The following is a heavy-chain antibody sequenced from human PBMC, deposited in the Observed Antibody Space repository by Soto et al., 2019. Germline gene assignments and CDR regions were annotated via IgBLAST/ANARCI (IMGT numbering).Heavy chain of an antibody. Sequence: SETLSLTCTVSGASISSDDYYWSWVRQPPGKGLEWIGYIYYSGSTYYNPSLKSRVTISLDTSKNQFSLNLSSVTAADTAVFYCARGLRRNNYFDYWGQGTLVTVSS. CDR3: ARGLRRNNYFDY. V-gene: IGHV4-30-4*01. J-gene: IGHJ4*02. CDR1: GASISSDDYY. D-gene: IGHD4-17*01. CDR2: IYYSGST.